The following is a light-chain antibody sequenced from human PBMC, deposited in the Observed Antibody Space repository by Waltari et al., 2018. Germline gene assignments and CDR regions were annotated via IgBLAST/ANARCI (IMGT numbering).Light chain of an antibody. V-gene: IGLV1-40*01. CDR2: VTD. CDR3: QSYDNSLSAPYV. CDR1: RSNIRAVNA. Sequence: QSLLTQPPSVSGAPGPSVILSCPGSRSNIRAVNADHWYQQFPGAAPRLLIYVTDSRPSGVPDRFSGSRSGTSASLAIAGLQAEDEADYFCQSYDNSLSAPYVFGTGTKVIVL. J-gene: IGLJ1*01.